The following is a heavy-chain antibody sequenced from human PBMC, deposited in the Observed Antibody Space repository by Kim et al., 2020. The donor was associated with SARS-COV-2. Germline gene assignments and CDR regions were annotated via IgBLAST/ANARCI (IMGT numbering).Heavy chain of an antibody. CDR3: ARGAVYYDS. J-gene: IGHJ3*01. D-gene: IGHD3-3*01. CDR2: MNKDGNEK. V-gene: IGHV3-7*03. Sequence: GGSLRLSCVASGFTFSNTWMNWVRQAPGKGMEWVAQMNKDGNEKNYVDSVKGRFTISRDNAKNSLYLQINSLRVEDTAVYYCARGAVYYDSWRKETMVTFS. CDR1: GFTFSNTW.